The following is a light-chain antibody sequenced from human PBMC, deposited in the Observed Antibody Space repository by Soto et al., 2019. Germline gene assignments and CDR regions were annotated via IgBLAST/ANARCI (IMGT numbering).Light chain of an antibody. CDR2: DAS. CDR3: QQYGSSPWT. CDR1: QPVSSNY. Sequence: EIVLTQSPATLSLSPGERATLSCGASQPVSSNYLAWYQQKPGLAPRLLIYDASSRATGIPDRFSGSGSGTDFTLTISRLEPEDFAGYYCQQYGSSPWTFGQGTKVEIK. J-gene: IGKJ1*01. V-gene: IGKV3D-20*01.